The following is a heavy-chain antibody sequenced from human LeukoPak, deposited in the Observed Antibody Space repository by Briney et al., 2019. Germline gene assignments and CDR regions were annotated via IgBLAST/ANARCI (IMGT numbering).Heavy chain of an antibody. CDR2: INGNGRET. CDR1: GFTFRSSA. V-gene: IGHV3-23*05. CDR3: ARKRRRVGTSLLRSYYFEN. J-gene: IGHJ4*02. Sequence: GGTLRLACAGSGFTFRSSAMSWVRQTPGKGLEWVSPINGNGRETKYAHFGKGRFTISRDNSKETLYLDMYTVRTQDTAVYYCARKRRRVGTSLLRSYYFENWGQGTLLTVSS. D-gene: IGHD2-21*02.